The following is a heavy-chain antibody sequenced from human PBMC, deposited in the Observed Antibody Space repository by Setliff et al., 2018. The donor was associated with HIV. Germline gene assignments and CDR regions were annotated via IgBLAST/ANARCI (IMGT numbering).Heavy chain of an antibody. CDR3: ASRPYGSQYYYNIFFDY. CDR2: IYYSGNT. CDR1: GGPFSSTS. D-gene: IGHD3-10*01. Sequence: SETLSLTCTVSGGPFSSTSWSWIRQFPGQGLEWIGYIYYSGNTNYNPSLKSRVTISIDTSKNRFFLKLNSVTAADTAIYYCASRPYGSQYYYNIFFDYWGQGTLVTVSS. V-gene: IGHV4-59*01. J-gene: IGHJ4*02.